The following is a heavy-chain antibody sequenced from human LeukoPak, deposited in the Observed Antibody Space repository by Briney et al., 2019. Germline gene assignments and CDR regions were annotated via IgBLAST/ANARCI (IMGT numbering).Heavy chain of an antibody. CDR3: ARGRITMVRGRNWFDP. CDR2: INHSGST. V-gene: IGHV4-34*01. J-gene: IGHJ5*02. CDR1: GGSFSGYY. Sequence: SETLSLTCAVYGGSFSGYYWSWIRQPPGKGLEWIGEINHSGSTNYNPSLKSRVTISVDTSKNQFSLKLSSVTAADTAVYYCARGRITMVRGRNWFDPWGQGTLVTVSS. D-gene: IGHD3-10*01.